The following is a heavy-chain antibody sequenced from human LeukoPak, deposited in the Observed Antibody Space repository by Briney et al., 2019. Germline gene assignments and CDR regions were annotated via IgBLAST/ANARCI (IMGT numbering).Heavy chain of an antibody. V-gene: IGHV3-64*04. D-gene: IGHD3-9*01. J-gene: IGHJ4*02. CDR3: AREASYYDILTGYSQQYYFDY. Sequence: PGGSLRLSCSASGFIFSRYAMHWVRQAPGKGLEYVSGISSNGGSTHYADSVKGRFTISRDNAKNSLYLQMNSLRAEDTAVYYCAREASYYDILTGYSQQYYFDYWGQGTLVTVSS. CDR1: GFIFSRYA. CDR2: ISSNGGST.